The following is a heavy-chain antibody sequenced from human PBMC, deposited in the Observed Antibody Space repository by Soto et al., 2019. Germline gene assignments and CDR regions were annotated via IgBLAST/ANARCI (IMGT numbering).Heavy chain of an antibody. J-gene: IGHJ5*02. CDR2: VYYTGTT. CDR3: ARMRFCEVPYWFDP. D-gene: IGHD3-3*01. CDR1: GGFVSSASYF. V-gene: IGHV4-61*01. Sequence: QVQLQESGPGLVKPSETLSLTCTVSGGFVSSASYFWSWIRQPPGKEMEFIAYVYYTGTTKYSPSLKSRASLSLYTSKNRFSLNLSSVTTADTAIYCCARMRFCEVPYWFDPWGQGILVTVS.